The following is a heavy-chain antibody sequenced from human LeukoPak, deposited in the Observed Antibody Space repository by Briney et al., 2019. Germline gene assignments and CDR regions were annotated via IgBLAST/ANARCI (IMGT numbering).Heavy chain of an antibody. V-gene: IGHV3-21*04. CDR2: ISSSSSYI. CDR1: GFTFSSYA. D-gene: IGHD3-22*01. Sequence: PGGSLRLSCAASGFTFSSYAMSWVRQAPGKGLEWVSSISSSSSYIYYADSMKGRFTISRDNAKNSLYLQMNSLRAEDTAVYYCAKDGYYDSSAYYYVRYFDLWGRGTLVTVSS. CDR3: AKDGYYDSSAYYYVRYFDL. J-gene: IGHJ2*01.